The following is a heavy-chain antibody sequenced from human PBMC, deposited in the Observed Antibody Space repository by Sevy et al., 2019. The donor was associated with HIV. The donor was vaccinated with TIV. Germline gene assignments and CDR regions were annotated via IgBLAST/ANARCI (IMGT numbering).Heavy chain of an antibody. J-gene: IGHJ4*02. CDR2: ISVSGDHT. CDR3: AIEGTHRRRDY. V-gene: IGHV3-23*01. CDR1: GFTFSSQA. Sequence: GSLRLSCAASGFTFSSQAMSWVRQSPGKGQKWVSIISVSGDHTYYADSVKGRFTISRDNSKNTLYLQMNGLRAEDTAVYYCAIEGTHRRRDYGGRGTLVTVSS.